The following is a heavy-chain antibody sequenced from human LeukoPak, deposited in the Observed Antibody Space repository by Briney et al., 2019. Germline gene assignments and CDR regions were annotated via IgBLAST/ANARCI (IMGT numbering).Heavy chain of an antibody. CDR3: ARDEVLTQQQLAIYYYYGMDV. V-gene: IGHV4-34*01. J-gene: IGHJ6*02. D-gene: IGHD6-13*01. Sequence: SETLSLTCAVYGGSFSGYYWNWFRQSPGKGLEWIGEINHRGSTNFNPSLKSRVTMSVDTTQRQFSLRLSSVTAADTAVYYCARDEVLTQQQLAIYYYYGMDVWGQGTTVTVSS. CDR2: INHRGST. CDR1: GGSFSGYY.